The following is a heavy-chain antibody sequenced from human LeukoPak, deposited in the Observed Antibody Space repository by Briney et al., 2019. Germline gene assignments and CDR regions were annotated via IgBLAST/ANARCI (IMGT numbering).Heavy chain of an antibody. CDR1: GYTFTTYG. CDR2: INPNSGGT. CDR3: ARDLGGYDWNDAFDI. V-gene: IGHV1-2*02. D-gene: IGHD5-12*01. Sequence: GASVKVSCKASGYTFTTYGLSWVRQAPGQGLEWMGWINPNSGGTNYAQKFQGRVTMTRDTSISTAYMELSRLRSDDTAVYYCARDLGGYDWNDAFDIWGQGTMVTVSS. J-gene: IGHJ3*02.